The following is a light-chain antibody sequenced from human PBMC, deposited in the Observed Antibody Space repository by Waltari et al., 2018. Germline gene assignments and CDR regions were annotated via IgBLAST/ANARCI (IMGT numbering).Light chain of an antibody. V-gene: IGKV1-5*01. CDR1: QSISSW. Sequence: DIQMTQSPSTLSASVGDRVTITCRASQSISSWLAWYQQKPGKAPKLRIYDASSLERGVPSRFSGSGSGTEFTLTISSLQPDDFATYYCQQYNSYSPWTFGQGTKVEIK. J-gene: IGKJ1*01. CDR2: DAS. CDR3: QQYNSYSPWT.